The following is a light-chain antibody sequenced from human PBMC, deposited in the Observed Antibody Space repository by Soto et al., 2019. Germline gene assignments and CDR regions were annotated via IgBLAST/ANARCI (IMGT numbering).Light chain of an antibody. Sequence: DIQMTQSPSSLSASVGDRVTITCRASQGISNYLAWYQQKPGKVPKLLIYAASTLQSGVPSRFSDSGSGTDFTPTISSLQPEDGATYYCQKYNSAPLTFGGGTKVEIK. J-gene: IGKJ4*01. V-gene: IGKV1-27*01. CDR1: QGISNY. CDR3: QKYNSAPLT. CDR2: AAS.